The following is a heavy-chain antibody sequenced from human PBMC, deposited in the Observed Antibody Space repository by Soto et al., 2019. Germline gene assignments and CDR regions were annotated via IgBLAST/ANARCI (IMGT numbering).Heavy chain of an antibody. CDR1: GFSFGSYA. V-gene: IGHV3-23*01. CDR3: ARSSYLDY. J-gene: IGHJ4*02. Sequence: GGSLRLSCAASGFSFGSYALSWVRQAPGKGLGWVSTISGSDGKTFYADSVKGRFSISRDTSQSTLYLQMNSLRADDTAMYYCARSSYLDYWGKGSRVTVS. CDR2: ISGSDGKT.